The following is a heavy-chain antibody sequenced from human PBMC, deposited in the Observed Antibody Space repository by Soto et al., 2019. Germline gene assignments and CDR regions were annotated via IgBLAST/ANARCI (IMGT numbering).Heavy chain of an antibody. CDR1: GFTVSSNY. CDR3: ARGLVGYDILTGADYYYYMDV. J-gene: IGHJ6*03. V-gene: IGHV3-53*04. CDR2: IYSGGST. D-gene: IGHD3-9*01. Sequence: HPGGSLRLSCAASGFTVSSNYMSWVGKAQGKGREGVSVIYSGGSTYYADSVKGRFTISRHNSKNTLYLQMNSLRAEDTAVYYCARGLVGYDILTGADYYYYMDVWGKGTTVTVSS.